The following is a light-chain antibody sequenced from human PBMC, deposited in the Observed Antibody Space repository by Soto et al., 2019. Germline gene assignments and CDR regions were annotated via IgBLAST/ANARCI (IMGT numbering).Light chain of an antibody. Sequence: ETVLTQSPGTLSLSPGERATLSCRASQSVSGSYLAWYQQKPGQAPRLLIHTASNRATGIPDRFSGSGSGTDFPPTISRREPEVCAFYYCQHNGSPPPPWTFAPGPKVEIK. J-gene: IGKJ1*01. CDR1: QSVSGSY. CDR3: QHNGSPPPPWT. V-gene: IGKV3-20*01. CDR2: TAS.